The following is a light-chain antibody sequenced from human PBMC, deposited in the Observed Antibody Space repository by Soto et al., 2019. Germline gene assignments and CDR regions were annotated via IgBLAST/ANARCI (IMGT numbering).Light chain of an antibody. V-gene: IGLV1-44*01. CDR3: AAWDDSLNGQV. Sequence: QSVLAQPPSASRTPRERVTISCSGRNPNTGSNTVNLYQPPPGTAPKLPISTHNHPPSGVPDRFSGSKSGTSASLAISGLQSEDEADYYCAAWDDSLNGQVFGTGTKVTVL. CDR1: NPNTGSNT. J-gene: IGLJ1*01. CDR2: THN.